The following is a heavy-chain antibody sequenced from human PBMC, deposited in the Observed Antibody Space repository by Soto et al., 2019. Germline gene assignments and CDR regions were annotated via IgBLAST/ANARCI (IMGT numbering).Heavy chain of an antibody. CDR3: ASLGGPNDY. CDR2: ISSSGSTI. Sequence: SGGSLRLSCAASGFTFSSYEMNWVRQAPGKGLEWVSYISSSGSTIYYADSVKGRFTISRDNAKNSLYLQMNSLRAEDTAVYYCASLGGPNDYWGQGTLVTVSS. V-gene: IGHV3-48*03. CDR1: GFTFSSYE. D-gene: IGHD1-26*01. J-gene: IGHJ4*02.